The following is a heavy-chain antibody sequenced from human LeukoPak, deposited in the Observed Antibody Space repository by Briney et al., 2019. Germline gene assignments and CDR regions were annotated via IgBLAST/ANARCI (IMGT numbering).Heavy chain of an antibody. CDR2: IYSSGTT. V-gene: IGHV4-59*12. J-gene: IGHJ4*02. CDR3: SRESGAFCPFGY. CDR1: GGSISNYY. Sequence: SETLSLTCTVSGGSISNYYWSWIRQPPGKGLEWTGYIYSSGTTNYNPSLTSRVTMSLDESSNQLSLKLTSVTAADTAIYYCSRESGAFCPFGYWGQGTLVIVPS. D-gene: IGHD1-26*01.